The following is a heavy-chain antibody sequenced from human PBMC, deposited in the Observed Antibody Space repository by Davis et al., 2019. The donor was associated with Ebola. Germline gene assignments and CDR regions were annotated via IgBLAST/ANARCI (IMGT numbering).Heavy chain of an antibody. CDR1: GGTFSSYA. J-gene: IGHJ4*02. CDR3: ARLMTTVTTGDGY. V-gene: IGHV1-18*01. D-gene: IGHD4-17*01. Sequence: ASVKVSCKASGGTFSSYAISWVRQAPGQGLEWMGWISAYNGNTNYAQKLQGRVTMTTDTSTSTAYMELSSLRSEDTAVYYCARLMTTVTTGDGYWGQGTLVTVSS. CDR2: ISAYNGNT.